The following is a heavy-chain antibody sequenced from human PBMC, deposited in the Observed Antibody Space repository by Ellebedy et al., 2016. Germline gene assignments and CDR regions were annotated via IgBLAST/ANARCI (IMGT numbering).Heavy chain of an antibody. D-gene: IGHD5-12*01. CDR3: ARPSGYSGYDRPFYSNYYMDV. V-gene: IGHV3-74*01. J-gene: IGHJ6*03. CDR2: INSDGSST. CDR1: GSTFGNYW. Sequence: GESLKISXAASGSTFGNYWMHWVRQVPGKGLMWVSRINSDGSSTTYADSVKGRFTISRDNARNTLFLQMDSLRVEDTGVYYCARPSGYSGYDRPFYSNYYMDVWGKGTTVTVSS.